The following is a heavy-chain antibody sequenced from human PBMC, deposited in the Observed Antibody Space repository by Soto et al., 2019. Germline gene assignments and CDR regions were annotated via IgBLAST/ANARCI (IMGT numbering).Heavy chain of an antibody. J-gene: IGHJ6*03. D-gene: IGHD2-15*01. CDR1: GYTFTSNA. CDR3: ARGPDCSGGSCYYRDYYYYYYMDV. V-gene: IGHV1-3*01. CDR2: INAGNGNT. Sequence: ASAKASCKASGYTFTSNALHWAHQAPGQRLEWMGWINAGNGNTKYSQKFQGRVTITRDTSASTAYMELSSLRSEDTAVYYCARGPDCSGGSCYYRDYYYYYYMDVWGKGTTVTVSS.